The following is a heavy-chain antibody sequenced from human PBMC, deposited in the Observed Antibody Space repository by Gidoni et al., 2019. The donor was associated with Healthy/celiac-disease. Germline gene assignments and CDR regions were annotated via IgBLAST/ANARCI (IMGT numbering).Heavy chain of an antibody. Sequence: QVQLVQSGAEVKKPGASVKVSCKASGYTFPSYAMHWVRQAPGQRLEWMGWINAGNGNTKYSQKFQGRVTITRDTSASTAYMELSSLRSEDTAVYYCARDQYYYGSGRRFSIWFDPWGQGTLVTVSS. D-gene: IGHD3-10*01. V-gene: IGHV1-3*01. CDR1: GYTFPSYA. CDR2: INAGNGNT. J-gene: IGHJ5*02. CDR3: ARDQYYYGSGRRFSIWFDP.